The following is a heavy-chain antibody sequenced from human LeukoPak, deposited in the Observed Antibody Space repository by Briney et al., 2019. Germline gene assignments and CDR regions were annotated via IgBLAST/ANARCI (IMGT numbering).Heavy chain of an antibody. CDR1: GFTFSSYS. V-gene: IGHV3-48*04. D-gene: IGHD2-2*01. CDR3: ARDSVVPAARKYFQH. CDR2: ISSSSSTI. J-gene: IGHJ1*01. Sequence: PGGSLRLSCAASGFTFSSYSMNWVRQAPGKGLEWVSYISSSSSTIYYADSVKGRFTISRDNAKNSLYLQMNSLRAEDTAVYYCARDSVVPAARKYFQHWGQGTLVTVSS.